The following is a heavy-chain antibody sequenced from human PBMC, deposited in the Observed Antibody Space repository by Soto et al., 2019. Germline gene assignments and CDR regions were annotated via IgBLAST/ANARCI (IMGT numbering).Heavy chain of an antibody. J-gene: IGHJ3*02. V-gene: IGHV4-39*01. CDR3: ARRQGAFDI. Sequence: SETLSLTCTVSGGSISSSSYYWGWIRQPPGKGLEWIGSIYYSGSTYYNPSLKSRVTISVDTSKNQFSLKMSSVTAADTAVYYCARRQGAFDIWGQGTMVTVSS. CDR1: GGSISSSSYY. CDR2: IYYSGST.